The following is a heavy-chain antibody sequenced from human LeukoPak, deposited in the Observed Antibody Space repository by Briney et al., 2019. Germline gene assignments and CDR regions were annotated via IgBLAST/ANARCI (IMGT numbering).Heavy chain of an antibody. V-gene: IGHV1-3*01. D-gene: IGHD4-23*01. Sequence: ASVKVSCKASGYTFTSYAMHWVRQAPGQRLEWMGWINAGNGNTKYSQKFQGRVTITRDTSASTAYMELSSLRSEDTAVYYCARGAIDYGGDFDYWGQGTLVTVSS. J-gene: IGHJ4*02. CDR2: INAGNGNT. CDR3: ARGAIDYGGDFDY. CDR1: GYTFTSYA.